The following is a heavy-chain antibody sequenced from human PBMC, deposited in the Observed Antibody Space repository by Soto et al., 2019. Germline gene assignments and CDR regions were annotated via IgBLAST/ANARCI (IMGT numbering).Heavy chain of an antibody. J-gene: IGHJ4*02. CDR1: GYPLISYE. Sequence: SVTVSCMASGYPLISYEIIWVRQPPVQGPEWMGWITVGSGNTHYAQKFQGRVSMTTDTSTSTAYMELWSLRSDDTAVYYCARPSSYGSYYYFDLWGQGTPVTVSS. V-gene: IGHV1-18*04. CDR2: ITVGSGNT. CDR3: ARPSSYGSYYYFDL. D-gene: IGHD1-26*01.